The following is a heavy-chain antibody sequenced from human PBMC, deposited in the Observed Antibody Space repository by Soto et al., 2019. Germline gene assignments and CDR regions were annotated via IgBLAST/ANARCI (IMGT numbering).Heavy chain of an antibody. D-gene: IGHD3-10*01. Sequence: QITLKESGPPLVKPTQTLTLTCTFSGFSLSTEEVAVGWIRQPPGKDLQWLSVIYWDDDQRSSTSLRSRLTITKDTSKNHVVLTMTNMDPLDTATYFCAHRDRASGGLFDYWGQGILVTVSS. CDR3: AHRDRASGGLFDY. V-gene: IGHV2-5*02. CDR1: GFSLSTEEVA. J-gene: IGHJ4*02. CDR2: IYWDDDQ.